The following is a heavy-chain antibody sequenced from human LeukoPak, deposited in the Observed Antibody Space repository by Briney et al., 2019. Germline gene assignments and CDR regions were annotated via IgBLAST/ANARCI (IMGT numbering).Heavy chain of an antibody. V-gene: IGHV4-59*01. CDR2: IYYSGST. J-gene: IGHJ5*02. Sequence: SETLSLTCAVYGGSFSGYYWSWIRQPPGKGLEWIGYIYYSGSTNYNPSLKSRVTISVDTSKNQFSLKLSSVTAADTAVYYCARGPVVPAAIDWFDPWGQGTLVTVSS. CDR1: GGSFSGYY. CDR3: ARGPVVPAAIDWFDP. D-gene: IGHD2-2*02.